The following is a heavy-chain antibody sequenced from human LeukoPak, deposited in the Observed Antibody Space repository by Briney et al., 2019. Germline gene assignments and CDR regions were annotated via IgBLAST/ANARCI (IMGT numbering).Heavy chain of an antibody. D-gene: IGHD6-13*01. Sequence: GSLRLSCAASGFTFSDYYMSWIRQAPGKGLEWVSYISSSGSTIYYADSVKGRFTISRDNAKNSLYLQMNSLRAEDTAVYYCARDSPYSSSWEDYWGQGTLVTVSS. V-gene: IGHV3-11*04. J-gene: IGHJ4*02. CDR3: ARDSPYSSSWEDY. CDR1: GFTFSDYY. CDR2: ISSSGSTI.